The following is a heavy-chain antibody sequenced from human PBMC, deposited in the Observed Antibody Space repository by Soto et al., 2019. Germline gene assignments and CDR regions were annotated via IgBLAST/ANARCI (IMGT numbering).Heavy chain of an antibody. CDR1: GFTFSTHA. V-gene: IGHV3-30-3*01. D-gene: IGHD1-20*01. J-gene: IGHJ4*02. CDR3: ARDQTGITTTGGGRIDH. Sequence: QVQLVESGGGVVQPGRSLRLSCAASGFTFSTHAMHWVRQAPGKGLECVAIVSFDGSNKYYADSVKGRFTISRDKSKNTLYLQMNGLTPEDTAVYYCARDQTGITTTGGGRIDHWGQGTLVTVSS. CDR2: VSFDGSNK.